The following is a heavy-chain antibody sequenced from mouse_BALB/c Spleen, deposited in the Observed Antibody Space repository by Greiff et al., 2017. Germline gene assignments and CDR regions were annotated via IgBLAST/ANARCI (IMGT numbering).Heavy chain of an antibody. J-gene: IGHJ1*01. CDR1: GYTFTSYW. CDR2: IYPSDSYT. Sequence: VQLQQPGAELVRPGASVKLSCKASGYTFTSYWINWVKQRPGQGLEWIGNIYPSDSYTNYNQKFKDKATLTVDKSSSTAYMQLSSPTSEDSAVYYCTNFDVWGAGTTVTVSS. CDR3: TNFDV. V-gene: IGHV1-69*02.